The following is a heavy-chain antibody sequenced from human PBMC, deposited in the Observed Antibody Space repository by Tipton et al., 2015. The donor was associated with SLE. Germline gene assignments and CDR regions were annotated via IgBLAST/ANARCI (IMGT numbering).Heavy chain of an antibody. V-gene: IGHV4-31*11. Sequence: TLSLTCAVSGGSISSSNWWSWIRQHPGKGLEWIGYIYYSGSTYYNPSLKSRVTISVDTSKNQFSLKLSSVTAADTAVYYCARDGLVQSWYFDLWGRGTLVTVSS. CDR2: IYYSGST. J-gene: IGHJ2*01. D-gene: IGHD6-6*01. CDR3: ARDGLVQSWYFDL. CDR1: GGSISSSNW.